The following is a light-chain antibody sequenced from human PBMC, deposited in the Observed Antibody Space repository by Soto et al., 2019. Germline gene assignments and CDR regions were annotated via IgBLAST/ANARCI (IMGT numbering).Light chain of an antibody. CDR3: SSYTSTNSRL. CDR2: EVS. CDR1: SNDVRGYDY. Sequence: QSALTQPASVSGSPGQSITISCTGTSNDVRGYDYVSWYQQHPGNAPKLIIYEVSNRPSGVSNRFSASKSGNTASLTISGLQAEDEADYYCSSYTSTNSRLFGGGTKLTV. J-gene: IGLJ2*01. V-gene: IGLV2-14*01.